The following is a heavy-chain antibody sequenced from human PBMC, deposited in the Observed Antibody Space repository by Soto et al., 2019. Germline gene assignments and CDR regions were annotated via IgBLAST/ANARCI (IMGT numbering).Heavy chain of an antibody. D-gene: IGHD3-22*01. Sequence: QVQLVESGGGVVQPGRSLRLTCAASGFTFSSYAMHWVRQAPGKGLEWVAVISYDGRSKYYADSIKGRFTISSDNSKNTLYLQMTDLRPEDSAVYCCAKALSSRVVISTCFDYWGQGTLVTVSS. J-gene: IGHJ4*02. V-gene: IGHV3-30*18. CDR1: GFTFSSYA. CDR2: ISYDGRSK. CDR3: AKALSSRVVISTCFDY.